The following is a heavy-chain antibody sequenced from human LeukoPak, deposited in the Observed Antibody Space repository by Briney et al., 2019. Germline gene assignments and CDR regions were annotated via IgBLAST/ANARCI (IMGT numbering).Heavy chain of an antibody. D-gene: IGHD3-3*01. CDR1: GGSISSYY. CDR2: IYYSGST. Sequence: KTSETLSLTCTVSGGSISSYYWSWIRQPPGKGLEWIGYIYYSGSTNYNPSLKSRITISVDTSKNQFSLKLSSVTAADTAVYYCARSYDFWNGYYYYGMDAWGQGTTVTVSS. J-gene: IGHJ6*02. V-gene: IGHV4-59*08. CDR3: ARSYDFWNGYYYYGMDA.